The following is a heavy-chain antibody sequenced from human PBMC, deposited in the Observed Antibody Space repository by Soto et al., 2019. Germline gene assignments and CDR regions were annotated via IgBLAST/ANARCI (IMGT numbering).Heavy chain of an antibody. V-gene: IGHV4-39*01. CDR2: IYFGVST. Sequence: AETLSLTCTVSGGSVSSSIYYWAWIHQPPGKGLEWIGTIYFGVSTYYNPSLKSRVTISVDSSKSQFSMKLSSVTAADTAVYYCASLLYYDSSRFYHYSEYWGKGTMVTDSS. J-gene: IGHJ4*02. CDR1: GGSVSSSIYY. CDR3: ASLLYYDSSRFYHYSEY. D-gene: IGHD3-22*01.